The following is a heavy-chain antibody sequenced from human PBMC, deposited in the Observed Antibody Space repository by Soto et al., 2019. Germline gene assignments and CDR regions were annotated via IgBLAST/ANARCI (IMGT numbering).Heavy chain of an antibody. Sequence: QVQLQESGPGLVKPSQTLSLTCTVSGGSIRSGDYYWSWIRKPPGKGLGWIGYIYYSGSTYYNPSLKSRVTISVDTSKNQFSLKLSSVTAADTAVYYCASNSYGYPFYDYWGQGTLVTVSS. CDR2: IYYSGST. CDR3: ASNSYGYPFYDY. CDR1: GGSIRSGDYY. D-gene: IGHD5-18*01. V-gene: IGHV4-30-4*01. J-gene: IGHJ4*02.